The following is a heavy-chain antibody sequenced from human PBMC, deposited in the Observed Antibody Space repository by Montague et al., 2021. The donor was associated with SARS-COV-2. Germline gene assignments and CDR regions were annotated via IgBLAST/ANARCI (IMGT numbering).Heavy chain of an antibody. D-gene: IGHD3-10*01. J-gene: IGHJ3*02. CDR2: IYYSGITDRST. Sequence: TLSLTCTVSGGSISSGGYYWSWIRQYPGKGLEWIGYIYYSGITDRSTFYTPSLRSRITISVDTSKNQLSLRLNSVTAADTAVYYCARDPGLEGSGNFEGFGIWGQGTMVTVSS. V-gene: IGHV4-31*03. CDR1: GGSISSGGYY. CDR3: ARDPGLEGSGNFEGFGI.